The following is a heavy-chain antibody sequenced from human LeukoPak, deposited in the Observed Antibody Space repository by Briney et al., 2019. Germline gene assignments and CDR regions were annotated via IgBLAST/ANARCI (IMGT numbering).Heavy chain of an antibody. CDR2: IIPIFGTA. D-gene: IGHD1-26*01. Sequence: SVKVSFKASGYTFTDYYMHWVRQAPGQGLEWMGGIIPIFGTANYAQKFQGRVTITADESTSTAYVELSSLRSEDTAVYYCARAYSGSYGASDYWGQGTLVTVSS. V-gene: IGHV1-69*13. J-gene: IGHJ4*02. CDR1: GYTFTDYY. CDR3: ARAYSGSYGASDY.